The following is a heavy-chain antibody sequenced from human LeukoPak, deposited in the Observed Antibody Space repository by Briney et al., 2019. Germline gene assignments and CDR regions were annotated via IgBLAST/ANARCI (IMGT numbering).Heavy chain of an antibody. D-gene: IGHD6-19*01. J-gene: IGHJ4*02. Sequence: PSETLSLTCAVSGYSISSGYYWGWIRQPPGKGLEWIGSIYHSGSTYYNPSLKSRVTILVDTSKNQFSLKLSSVTAADTAVYYCARVLYSSGWYFDYWGQGTLVTVSS. V-gene: IGHV4-38-2*01. CDR3: ARVLYSSGWYFDY. CDR2: IYHSGST. CDR1: GYSISSGYY.